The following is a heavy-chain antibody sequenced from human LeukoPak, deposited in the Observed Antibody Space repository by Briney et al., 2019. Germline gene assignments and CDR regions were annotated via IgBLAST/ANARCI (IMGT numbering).Heavy chain of an antibody. Sequence: ASVKVSCKVSGYTLTELSMHWVRQAPGKGLEWMGGFDPEDGGTIYAQKFQGRVTMTEDTSTDTAYMELSSLRSEDTAVYYCATSLSSGYHFDYWGQGTLVTVSS. D-gene: IGHD3-22*01. CDR1: GYTLTELS. J-gene: IGHJ4*02. CDR3: ATSLSSGYHFDY. CDR2: FDPEDGGT. V-gene: IGHV1-24*01.